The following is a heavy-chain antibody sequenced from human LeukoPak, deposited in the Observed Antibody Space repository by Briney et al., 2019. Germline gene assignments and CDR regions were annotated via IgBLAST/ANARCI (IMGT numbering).Heavy chain of an antibody. CDR2: ISGGGGST. D-gene: IGHD6-19*01. CDR1: GFTVSSNY. J-gene: IGHJ4*02. CDR3: AKGPLIEVAGTTWDY. Sequence: GGSLRLSCAASGFTVSSNYMSWVRQFPGKGLEWVSAISGGGGSTYYADSVKGRFTISRDNSKNTLHLQMNSLRADDTAVYYCAKGPLIEVAGTTWDYWGQGALVTVSS. V-gene: IGHV3-23*01.